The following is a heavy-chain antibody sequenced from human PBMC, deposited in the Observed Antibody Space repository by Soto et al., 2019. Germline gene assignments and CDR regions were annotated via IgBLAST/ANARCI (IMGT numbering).Heavy chain of an antibody. Sequence: GGSLRLSCAASGFTFSSYGMHWVRQAPGKGLEWVAVISYDGSNKYYADSVKGRFTISRDNSKNTLYLQMNSLRAEDTAVYYCAREGGYYDILTGYYSPYYYYGMDVWGQGTTVTVS. CDR2: ISYDGSNK. CDR3: AREGGYYDILTGYYSPYYYYGMDV. CDR1: GFTFSSYG. V-gene: IGHV3-30*03. J-gene: IGHJ6*02. D-gene: IGHD3-9*01.